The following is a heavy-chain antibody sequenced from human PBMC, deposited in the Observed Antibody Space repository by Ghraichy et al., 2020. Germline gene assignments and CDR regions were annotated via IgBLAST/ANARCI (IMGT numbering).Heavy chain of an antibody. V-gene: IGHV4-4*07. CDR1: GGSISTYY. CDR3: ASDPFRSSFDY. Sequence: SETLSLTCTVSGGSISTYYWNWIRQPPGKGLEWIGRIYTTGSTNYNPSLKSRLTMSVDTSKKQFSLKLRSVTAADTAVYYCASDPFRSSFDYWGQGTLVTVSS. CDR2: IYTTGST. J-gene: IGHJ4*02. D-gene: IGHD1-26*01.